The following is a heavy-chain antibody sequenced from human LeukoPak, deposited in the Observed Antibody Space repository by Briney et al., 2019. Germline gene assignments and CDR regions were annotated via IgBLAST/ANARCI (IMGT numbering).Heavy chain of an antibody. Sequence: PSQTLSLTCTVSGGSISSGSYYWSWIRQPAGKGLEWIGRIYTSGSTNYNPSLKSRVTISVDTSKNQFSLKLSSVTAADTAVYYCARGSLYDFWSGYFPQGMDVWGQGTTVTVSS. J-gene: IGHJ6*02. V-gene: IGHV4-61*02. CDR1: GGSISSGSYY. CDR2: IYTSGST. CDR3: ARGSLYDFWSGYFPQGMDV. D-gene: IGHD3-3*01.